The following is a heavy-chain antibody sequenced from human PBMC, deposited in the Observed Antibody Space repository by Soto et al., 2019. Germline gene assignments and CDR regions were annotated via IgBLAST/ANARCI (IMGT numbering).Heavy chain of an antibody. D-gene: IGHD2-15*01. Sequence: QVQLQESGPRLVKPSETLSLTCTVSGDSISGYYWSWIRQPPGKGLQWIGYIYYSGNTNYNPSLKGRVTMSVDTSKNQFSLQVRYVTAADTAVYFCAKYRRTDAEGYTFDYWGQGALVTVSS. V-gene: IGHV4-59*01. CDR3: AKYRRTDAEGYTFDY. CDR1: GDSISGYY. J-gene: IGHJ4*02. CDR2: IYYSGNT.